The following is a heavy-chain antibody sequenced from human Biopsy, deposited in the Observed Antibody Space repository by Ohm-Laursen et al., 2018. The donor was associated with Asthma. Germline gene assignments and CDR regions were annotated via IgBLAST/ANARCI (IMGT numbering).Heavy chain of an antibody. V-gene: IGHV4-59*01. CDR3: ARATSTWSQSGPHFFDH. D-gene: IGHD6-13*01. Sequence: GTLSLTCTVSPGSINDYYWNWIRQFPGKGLEWIGYVHSSGCTRFNPSLKSRVTVSVDTSVDQVSLKLSSVSAADTAIYYCARATSTWSQSGPHFFDHWGPGTLVTVSS. CDR1: PGSINDYY. J-gene: IGHJ5*02. CDR2: VHSSGCT.